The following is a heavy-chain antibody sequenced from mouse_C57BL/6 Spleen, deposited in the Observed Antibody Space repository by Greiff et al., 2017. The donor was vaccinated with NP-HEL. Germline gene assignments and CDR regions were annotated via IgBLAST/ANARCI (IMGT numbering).Heavy chain of an antibody. Sequence: EVMLVESGGGLVKPGGFLKLSCAASGFTFSDYGMHWVRQAPEKGLEWVAYISSGSSTIYYADTVKGRFTISRDNAKNTLFLQMTSLRSEDTAMYYCARDYYFDYWGQGTTLTVSS. CDR3: ARDYYFDY. CDR2: ISSGSSTI. V-gene: IGHV5-17*01. J-gene: IGHJ2*01. CDR1: GFTFSDYG.